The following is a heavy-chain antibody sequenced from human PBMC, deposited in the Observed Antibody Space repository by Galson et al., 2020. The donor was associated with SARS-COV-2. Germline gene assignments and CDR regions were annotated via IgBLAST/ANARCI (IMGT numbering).Heavy chain of an antibody. D-gene: IGHD3-22*01. J-gene: IGHJ6*02. V-gene: IGHV3-23*01. Sequence: GGSLRLSCAASGFTFSSYAMSWVRQAPGKGLEWVSAISGSGGSTYYADSVKGRFTISRHNSKNTLYLQMNSLRAEDTAVYYCAKDYYDSSGAGYYYYGMDVWGQGTTVTVSS. CDR3: AKDYYDSSGAGYYYYGMDV. CDR2: ISGSGGST. CDR1: GFTFSSYA.